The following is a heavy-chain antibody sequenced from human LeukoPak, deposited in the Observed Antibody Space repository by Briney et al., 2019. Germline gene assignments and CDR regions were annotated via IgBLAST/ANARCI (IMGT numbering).Heavy chain of an antibody. CDR1: GYTFTSYG. CDR2: IIPIFGTA. J-gene: IGHJ4*02. CDR3: ARDDYDYVWGSYRYDHFDY. D-gene: IGHD3-16*02. Sequence: GASVKVSCKTSGYTFTSYGISWVRQAPGQGLEWMGGIIPIFGTANYAQKFQGRVTITADESTSTAYMELSSLRSEDTAVYYCARDDYDYVWGSYRYDHFDYWGQGTLVTVSS. V-gene: IGHV1-69*13.